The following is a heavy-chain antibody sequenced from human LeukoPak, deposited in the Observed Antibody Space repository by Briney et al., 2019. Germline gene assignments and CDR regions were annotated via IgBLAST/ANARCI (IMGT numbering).Heavy chain of an antibody. Sequence: GGSLRLSCAASGFTFSGSAMHWVRQASGKGLEWVGRIRSKANSYATAYAASVKGRFIISRDDSKNTAYLQMNSLKTEDTAVYYCTSHGRTTGSFDYWGQGTLVTVSS. CDR2: IRSKANSYAT. D-gene: IGHD4-11*01. CDR3: TSHGRTTGSFDY. J-gene: IGHJ4*02. CDR1: GFTFSGSA. V-gene: IGHV3-73*01.